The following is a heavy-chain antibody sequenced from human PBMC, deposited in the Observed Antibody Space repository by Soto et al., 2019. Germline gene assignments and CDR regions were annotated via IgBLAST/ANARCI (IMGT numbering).Heavy chain of an antibody. V-gene: IGHV1-46*01. CDR2: INPLGGST. Sequence: VSCKASGYTFTNQYMHWVRQAPGQGLEWMGIINPLGGSTNYAQKFQGRVTITADESTTTAYMELSSLRSDDTAVYYCAKDGGREGYFGNWFDPWGQGTLVTVSS. CDR1: GYTFTNQY. D-gene: IGHD2-15*01. CDR3: AKDGGREGYFGNWFDP. J-gene: IGHJ5*02.